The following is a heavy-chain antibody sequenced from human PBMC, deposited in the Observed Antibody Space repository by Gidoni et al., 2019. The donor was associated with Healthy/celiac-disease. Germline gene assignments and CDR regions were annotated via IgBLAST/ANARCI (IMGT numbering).Heavy chain of an antibody. J-gene: IGHJ3*02. CDR3: AKDIGYYDSSDVRGAVGDAFDI. D-gene: IGHD3-22*01. CDR2: ISWNSGSI. V-gene: IGHV3-9*01. Sequence: EVQLVESGGGLVQPGRSLRLSCAASGFTFADYAMHWLRQAPGKGLEWVSGISWNSGSIGYADSVKGRFTISRDNAKNSLYLQMNSLRAEDTALYYCAKDIGYYDSSDVRGAVGDAFDIWGQGTMVTVSS. CDR1: GFTFADYA.